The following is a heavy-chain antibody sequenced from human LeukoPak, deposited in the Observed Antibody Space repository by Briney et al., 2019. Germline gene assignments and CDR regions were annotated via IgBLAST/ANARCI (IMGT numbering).Heavy chain of an antibody. Sequence: GGSLRLSCAASGFTFSSYSMNWVRQAPGKGLEWVSSIGSSSSYIYYADSVKGRFTISRDNAKNSLYLQMNSLRAEDTAVYYCARTSPGVFGVVTQYYFDYWGQGTLVTVSS. D-gene: IGHD3-3*01. J-gene: IGHJ4*02. CDR1: GFTFSSYS. CDR2: IGSSSSYI. V-gene: IGHV3-21*01. CDR3: ARTSPGVFGVVTQYYFDY.